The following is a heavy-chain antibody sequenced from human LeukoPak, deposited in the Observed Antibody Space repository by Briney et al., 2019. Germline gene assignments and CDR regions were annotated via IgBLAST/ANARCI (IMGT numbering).Heavy chain of an antibody. J-gene: IGHJ4*02. CDR3: ARGPNSNWSGLDF. D-gene: IGHD6-6*01. CDR2: ISPTGSTT. Sequence: GGSLRLSCTASGFSFSGHWMHWARQLPGKGLVWVSRISPTGSTTRYADSVKGRFTVSRDNAKNTLYLQVNNLRAEDTAVYYCARGPNSNWSGLDFWGQGTLLTVSS. V-gene: IGHV3-74*01. CDR1: GFSFSGHW.